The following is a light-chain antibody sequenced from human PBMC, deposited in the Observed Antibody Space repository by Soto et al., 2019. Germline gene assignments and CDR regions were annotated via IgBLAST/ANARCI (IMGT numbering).Light chain of an antibody. CDR2: DAS. V-gene: IGKV3D-15*01. CDR3: QQYNSWPPIT. J-gene: IGKJ5*01. Sequence: EIVMTQSPATLSVSPGERATLSCRASQSVDRYLAWYQQKPGQAPRLLIYDASNRATGIPARFSGSGSGTDFTLTISSLQSEDFVVYYCQQYNSWPPITFGQGTRLEI. CDR1: QSVDRY.